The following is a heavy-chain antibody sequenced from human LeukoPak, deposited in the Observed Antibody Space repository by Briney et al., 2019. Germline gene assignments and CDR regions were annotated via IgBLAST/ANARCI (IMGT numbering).Heavy chain of an antibody. J-gene: IGHJ4*02. Sequence: GGSLRLSCAASGFTFSSHWMHWVRQAPGKGRVWVTRISSDGRSTSYADSVKGRFTISRDNAKNTLYLQMSSLRAEDTAMYYCARANYYYDSSGYSYWGQGTLVTVSS. D-gene: IGHD3-22*01. V-gene: IGHV3-74*01. CDR2: ISSDGRST. CDR3: ARANYYYDSSGYSY. CDR1: GFTFSSHW.